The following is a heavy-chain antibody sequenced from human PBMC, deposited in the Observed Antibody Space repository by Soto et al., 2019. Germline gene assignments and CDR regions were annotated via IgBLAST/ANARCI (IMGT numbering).Heavy chain of an antibody. Sequence: XGSLKPSCEAPGFTFSSSEMNWVAQAPGKGLECISYINSDGSTVYYAYSLKGRFTISRDNAKNSLYLQMDSLSAADTAVCYCTRSARTYVGSIRHLDSWGQGNQVTVSS. CDR3: TRSARTYVGSIRHLDS. CDR1: GFTFSSSE. CDR2: INSDGSTV. D-gene: IGHD1-26*01. J-gene: IGHJ4*02. V-gene: IGHV3-48*03.